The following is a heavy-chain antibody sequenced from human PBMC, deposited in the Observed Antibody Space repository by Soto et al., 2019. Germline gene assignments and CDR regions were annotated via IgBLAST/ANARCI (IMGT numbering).Heavy chain of an antibody. D-gene: IGHD3-22*01. CDR3: ARDRSYYDSSGSYSPPY. V-gene: IGHV3-23*01. CDR2: ISGSAATT. J-gene: IGHJ4*02. CDR1: GFTFSSYA. Sequence: EVQLLESGGGLVQPGGSLRLSCAASGFTFSSYAMNWVRQAPGKGLEWVSAISGSAATTHFADSVKGRFTISRDNSKNTLYLQMNSLRAEDTAVYYCARDRSYYDSSGSYSPPYWGQGTLVTFSS.